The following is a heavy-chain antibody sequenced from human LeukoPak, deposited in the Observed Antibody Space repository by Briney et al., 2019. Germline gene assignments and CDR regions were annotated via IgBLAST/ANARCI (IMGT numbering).Heavy chain of an antibody. CDR1: GFTFSSYG. CDR2: IRYDGSNK. Sequence: QTGGSLRLSCAASGFTFSSYGMHWVRQAPGKGLEWVAFIRYDGSNKYYADSVKGRFTISRDNSKNTLYLQMNSLRAEDTAVYYCARAGHSSSWYYFDYWGQGTLVTVSS. CDR3: ARAGHSSSWYYFDY. J-gene: IGHJ4*02. V-gene: IGHV3-30*02. D-gene: IGHD6-13*01.